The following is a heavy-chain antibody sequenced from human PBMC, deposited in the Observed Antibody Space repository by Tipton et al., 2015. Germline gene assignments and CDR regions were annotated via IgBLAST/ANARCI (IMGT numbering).Heavy chain of an antibody. CDR2: ISSSSRSI. J-gene: IGHJ6*02. CDR3: ARDQMGAISSFYYGMDV. V-gene: IGHV3-21*06. Sequence: SLRLSCAASGFVFNVYRMNWVRQAPGKGLEWVSSISSSSRSIYYADPVKGRFTISRDNAKNSLFLQMDTLRAEDTAMYYCARDQMGAISSFYYGMDVWGQGTTVTVSS. D-gene: IGHD5-24*01. CDR1: GFVFNVYR.